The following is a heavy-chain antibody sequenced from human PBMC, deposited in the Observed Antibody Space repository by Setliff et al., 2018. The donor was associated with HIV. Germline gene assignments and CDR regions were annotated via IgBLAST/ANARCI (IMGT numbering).Heavy chain of an antibody. V-gene: IGHV1-69*10. Sequence: SVKVSCKASGGSSSTHAMNWVRQAPGQGLEWMGQIISILGITNYAQKFQGRVTLTADESTSTMCMELSSLTSDDTAVYYCAGPRGDEAFDVWGQGTMVTVSS. J-gene: IGHJ3*01. CDR1: GGSSSTHA. CDR2: IISILGIT. CDR3: AGPRGDEAFDV.